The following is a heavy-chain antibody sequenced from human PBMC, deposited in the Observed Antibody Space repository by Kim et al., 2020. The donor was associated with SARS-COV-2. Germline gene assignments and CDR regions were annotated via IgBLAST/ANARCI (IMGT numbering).Heavy chain of an antibody. J-gene: IGHJ4*02. D-gene: IGHD3-10*01. CDR3: ACGVPADY. V-gene: IGHV3-23*01. CDR2: GGST. Sequence: GGSTYYADSVKGRFTISRDNSKNTLYLQMNSLRAEDTAVYYCACGVPADYWGQGTLVTVSS.